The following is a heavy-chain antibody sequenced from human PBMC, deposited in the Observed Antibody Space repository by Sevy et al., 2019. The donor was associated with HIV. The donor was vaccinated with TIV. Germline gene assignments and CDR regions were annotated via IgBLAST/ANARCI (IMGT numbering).Heavy chain of an antibody. D-gene: IGHD6-6*01. CDR2: INPNSGGT. CDR1: GYTFTGYY. Sequence: ASVKVSCKASGYTFTGYYMHWVRQAPGQGLEWMGRINPNSGGTNYAQKFQGRVTMTRDTSISTAYMELSRLRSDDTAVYYCAGFGSSSPPLYYYYGMYVWGQGTTVTVSS. V-gene: IGHV1-2*06. CDR3: AGFGSSSPPLYYYYGMYV. J-gene: IGHJ6*02.